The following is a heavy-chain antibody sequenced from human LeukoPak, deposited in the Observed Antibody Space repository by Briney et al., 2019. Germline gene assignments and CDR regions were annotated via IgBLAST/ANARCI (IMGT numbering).Heavy chain of an antibody. CDR3: ARGPSRYCSSTSCHPRGWFDP. Sequence: SETLSLTCAVYGGSFSGYYWSWIRQPPGKGLEWIGEINHSGSTNYNPSLRSRVTISVDTSKNQFSLKLSSVTAADTAVYYCARGPSRYCSSTSCHPRGWFDPWGQGTLVTVSS. CDR2: INHSGST. D-gene: IGHD2-2*01. V-gene: IGHV4-34*01. J-gene: IGHJ5*02. CDR1: GGSFSGYY.